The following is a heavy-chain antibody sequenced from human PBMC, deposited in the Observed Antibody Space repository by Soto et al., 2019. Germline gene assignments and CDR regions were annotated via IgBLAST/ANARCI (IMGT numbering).Heavy chain of an antibody. J-gene: IGHJ4*02. CDR1: GYTFPGNY. CDR3: ARGYCSSSGCSHYFDY. V-gene: IGHV1-2*02. D-gene: IGHD2-2*01. CDR2: INPTSGGT. Sequence: VKVSCKASGYTFPGNYMHWVRQAPGQGLEWMALINPTSGGTNYAQKFQGRVTMTWDASISAAYMELSRLRSDDTAIYYCARGYCSSSGCSHYFDYWGQGTLVTVSS.